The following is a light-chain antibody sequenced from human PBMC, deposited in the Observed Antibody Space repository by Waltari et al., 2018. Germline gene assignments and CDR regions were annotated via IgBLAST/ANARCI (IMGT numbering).Light chain of an antibody. Sequence: DIVMTQSPDSLAVSLGERATINCKSSQSVLYSSNNKNYLAWYQQKPGQPPKLLIYWASTRESGVPDRFSGSGSGIDFTLTISSLQAEDVAVYYCQQYLSTPPTFGQGTKVEIK. CDR3: QQYLSTPPT. V-gene: IGKV4-1*01. CDR1: QSVLYSSNNKNY. CDR2: WAS. J-gene: IGKJ1*01.